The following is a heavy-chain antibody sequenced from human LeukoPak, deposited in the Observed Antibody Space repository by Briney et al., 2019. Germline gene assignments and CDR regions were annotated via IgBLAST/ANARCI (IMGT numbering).Heavy chain of an antibody. CDR3: ARGFPYCSGGSCPLDY. J-gene: IGHJ4*02. V-gene: IGHV1-2*02. CDR2: INPNSGGT. D-gene: IGHD2-15*01. Sequence: ASVKVSCKASGYTFTGYHMHWVRQAPGQGLEWMGWINPNSGGTNYAQKFQGRVTMTRDTSISTAYMELSRLRSDDTAVYYCARGFPYCSGGSCPLDYWGQGTLVTVSS. CDR1: GYTFTGYH.